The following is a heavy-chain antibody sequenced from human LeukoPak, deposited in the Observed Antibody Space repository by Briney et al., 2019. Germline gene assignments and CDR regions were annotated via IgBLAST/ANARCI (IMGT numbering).Heavy chain of an antibody. CDR2: IYYSGST. J-gene: IGHJ4*02. CDR3: ARRRSGWYFLDY. D-gene: IGHD6-19*01. Sequence: SETLSLTCTVSGGSISSYYWSWIRQPPGKGLEWIGYIYYSGSTNYNPSLKSRVTISVDTSKNQFSLRLTSVTAADTAVYYCARRRSGWYFLDYWGQGTLVTVSS. CDR1: GGSISSYY. V-gene: IGHV4-59*08.